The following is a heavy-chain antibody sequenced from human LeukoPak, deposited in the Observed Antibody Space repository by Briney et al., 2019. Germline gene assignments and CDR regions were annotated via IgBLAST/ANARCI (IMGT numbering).Heavy chain of an antibody. CDR1: GFTFSSYA. D-gene: IGHD5-18*01. J-gene: IGHJ4*02. V-gene: IGHV3-48*01. Sequence: GGSLRLSCAASGFTFSSYAMSWARQAPGKGLEWVSYISSNSDTIYYADSVKGRFTLSRDNAKNSLYLQMSSLRAEDTAVYYCAIVGGDRGYSYDYWGQGTLVTVSS. CDR2: ISSNSDTI. CDR3: AIVGGDRGYSYDY.